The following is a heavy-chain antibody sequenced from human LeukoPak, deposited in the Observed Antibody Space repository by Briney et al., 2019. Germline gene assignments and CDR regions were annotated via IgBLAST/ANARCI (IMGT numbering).Heavy chain of an antibody. CDR3: AKDPHFDWLLVAPDY. J-gene: IGHJ4*02. CDR2: ISGSGSYT. V-gene: IGHV3-23*01. D-gene: IGHD3-9*01. CDR1: GFTFDDYG. Sequence: PGGSLRLSCAASGFTFDDYGMSWVRQTPGKGLEWVSAISGSGSYTYYADSVKGRFTISRDNSKNTVYLQMDSLRAEDTAVYYCAKDPHFDWLLVAPDYWGQGTLVTVSS.